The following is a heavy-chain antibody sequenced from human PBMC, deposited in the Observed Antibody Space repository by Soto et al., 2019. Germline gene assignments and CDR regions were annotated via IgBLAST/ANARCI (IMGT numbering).Heavy chain of an antibody. CDR1: GASISRYY. Sequence: ETLSLTCTASGASISRYYWNWIRQSPEKGLEWIGHIYHGETTKYNPSLKSRVTISVDRSKNQFSLKLSSVTAADTAMYYCAQTTRRPLLAYWGQGILVTVSS. J-gene: IGHJ4*02. CDR3: AQTTRRPLLAY. V-gene: IGHV4-59*01. CDR2: IYHGETT. D-gene: IGHD2-15*01.